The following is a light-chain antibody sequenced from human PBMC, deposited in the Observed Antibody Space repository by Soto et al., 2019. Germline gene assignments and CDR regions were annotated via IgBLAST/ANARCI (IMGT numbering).Light chain of an antibody. Sequence: QSALPQPASGSGSPGQSITISCTGTSSGVGGYNYVSWYQQHPVKAPKLMIYDVTNRPSGVSDRFSGSKSGNTASLTISGLHSEDAADYSCRSYTSSSTPYVFGTGTKLTVL. J-gene: IGLJ1*01. CDR1: SSGVGGYNY. V-gene: IGLV2-14*01. CDR2: DVT. CDR3: RSYTSSSTPYV.